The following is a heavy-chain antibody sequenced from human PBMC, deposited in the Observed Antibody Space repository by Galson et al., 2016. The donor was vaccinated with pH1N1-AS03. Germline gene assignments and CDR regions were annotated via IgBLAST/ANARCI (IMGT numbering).Heavy chain of an antibody. J-gene: IGHJ5*01. Sequence: SLRLSCAGPGFSFNNYWTHRVRPAPGQGAAWVARKNNYGSDTKYADSVKGRLTISRDNSRNTVYLQMTGLRAEDTATYFCARRQERIVNGAYNRNVGYGAFDSWGQGTLVTVSS. CDR2: KNNYGSDT. CDR3: ARRQERIVNGAYNRNVGYGAFDS. CDR1: GFSFNNYW. V-gene: IGHV3-74*03. D-gene: IGHD1-14*01.